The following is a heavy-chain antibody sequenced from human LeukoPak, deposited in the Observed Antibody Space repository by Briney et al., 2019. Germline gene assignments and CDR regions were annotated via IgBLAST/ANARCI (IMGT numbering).Heavy chain of an antibody. CDR1: GYSISSEYY. Sequence: SETLSLTCAVSGYSISSEYYWGWIRPPPGKGLEWIGSMYHSGTSYYNPSLKSRVTVSLDTSKNQFSLRLSSVTAADTAVYYCARQVIGSHYHDYWGQGTLVTVFS. V-gene: IGHV4-38-2*01. D-gene: IGHD1-26*01. CDR2: MYHSGTS. CDR3: ARQVIGSHYHDY. J-gene: IGHJ4*02.